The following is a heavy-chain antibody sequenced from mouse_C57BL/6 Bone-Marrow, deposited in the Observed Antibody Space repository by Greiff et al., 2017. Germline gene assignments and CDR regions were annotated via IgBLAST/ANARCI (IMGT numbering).Heavy chain of an antibody. CDR2: IDPSDSYT. Sequence: QVQLQQPGAELVMPGASVKLSCKASGYTFTSYWMHWVKQRPGQGLGWIGEIDPSDSYTNYNQKFKGKSTLTVDKSSSTAYMQLSSLTSEDSAVYYCARKEEIYYYGTGAMDYWGQGTSVTVSS. D-gene: IGHD1-1*01. CDR1: GYTFTSYW. J-gene: IGHJ4*01. CDR3: ARKEEIYYYGTGAMDY. V-gene: IGHV1-69*01.